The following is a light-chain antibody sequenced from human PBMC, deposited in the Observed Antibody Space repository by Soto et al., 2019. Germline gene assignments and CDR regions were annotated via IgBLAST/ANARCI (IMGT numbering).Light chain of an antibody. Sequence: EAVMTQSPGTLSVSPGDSATLSCRASQTVINNVAWYQQKPGQAPRLLIYGASTRATGIPARFSGSGSGTDFTLTISSLQSEDFALYYCQQYNNWPQTFGQGTKLEIK. V-gene: IGKV3-15*01. J-gene: IGKJ2*01. CDR1: QTVINN. CDR2: GAS. CDR3: QQYNNWPQT.